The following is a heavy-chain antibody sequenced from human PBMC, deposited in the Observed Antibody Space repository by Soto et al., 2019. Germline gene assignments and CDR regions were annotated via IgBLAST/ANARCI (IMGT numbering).Heavy chain of an antibody. V-gene: IGHV3-23*01. J-gene: IGHJ4*02. D-gene: IGHD2-15*01. Sequence: SLRLSCAASGFTFSSYAMSWVRQAPGKGLEWVSAISGSGGSTYYADSVKGRFTISRDNSKNTLYLQMNSLRAEDTAVYYCAKSSGGSPTFDYWGQGTLVTVSS. CDR3: AKSSGGSPTFDY. CDR1: GFTFSSYA. CDR2: ISGSGGST.